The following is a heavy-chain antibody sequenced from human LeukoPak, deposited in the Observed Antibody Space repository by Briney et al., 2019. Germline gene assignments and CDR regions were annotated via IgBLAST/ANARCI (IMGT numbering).Heavy chain of an antibody. Sequence: GSSVNVSCQACGYTFTRWAMKELGQAAGRGLEGMGWINLNTGNPTYAQRFRVRFVFSLDPSVSTAYLKISSLQAEEPAVYSCPRVAADDAFDIWGQGTMVTVSS. CDR3: PRVAADDAFDI. V-gene: IGHV7-4-1*02. J-gene: IGHJ3*02. D-gene: IGHD2-15*01. CDR1: GYTFTRWA. CDR2: INLNTGNP.